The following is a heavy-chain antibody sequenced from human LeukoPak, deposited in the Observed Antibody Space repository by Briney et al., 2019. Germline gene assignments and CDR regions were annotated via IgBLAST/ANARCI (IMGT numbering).Heavy chain of an antibody. J-gene: IGHJ5*02. D-gene: IGHD4-17*01. CDR1: GFTFSSYG. Sequence: GGSLRLSCAASGFTFSSYGMSWVRQAPGKGLEWVSAISGSGGSTYYADSVKGRFTISRDNSKNTLYLQMNSLRAEDTAVYYCAKDRDYGDYGSVFDPWGQGTLVTVSS. CDR3: AKDRDYGDYGSVFDP. V-gene: IGHV3-23*01. CDR2: ISGSGGST.